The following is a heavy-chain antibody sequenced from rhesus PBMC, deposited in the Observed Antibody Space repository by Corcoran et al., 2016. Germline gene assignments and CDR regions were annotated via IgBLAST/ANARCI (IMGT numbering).Heavy chain of an antibody. CDR3: ATIRGGLDS. CDR2: INGNSGST. Sequence: QVQLQESGPGLVKPSETLSLTCAVSGASLSSSWWSWSRQPPGKGLGWIGEINGNSGSTYYNPSLKGRVTISKDASKNQFSLKLSSVTAADTAVYYCATIRGGLDSWGQGVVVTVSS. CDR1: GASLSSSW. V-gene: IGHV4-80*01. J-gene: IGHJ6*01.